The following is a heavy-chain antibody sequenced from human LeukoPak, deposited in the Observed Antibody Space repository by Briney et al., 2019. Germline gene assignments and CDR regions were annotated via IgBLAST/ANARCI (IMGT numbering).Heavy chain of an antibody. Sequence: PGGSLRLSCAASGFTFSGYNMNWVRQAPGKGLEWVAFIRSSGSLIYYAESVKGRFTISRDNSRNSLYLQMNSLRVEDTAVYYCATNVRDEYSSGWYPIGYWGQGTLVTVSS. CDR1: GFTFSGYN. CDR2: IRSSGSLI. D-gene: IGHD6-19*01. J-gene: IGHJ4*02. V-gene: IGHV3-48*04. CDR3: ATNVRDEYSSGWYPIGY.